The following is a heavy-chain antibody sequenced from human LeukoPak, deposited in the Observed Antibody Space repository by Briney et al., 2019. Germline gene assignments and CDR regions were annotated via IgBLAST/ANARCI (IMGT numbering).Heavy chain of an antibody. V-gene: IGHV3-23*01. CDR3: AKSHYVAQRGYFDY. CDR1: GFTFSSFA. CDR2: ISDSGGST. J-gene: IGHJ4*02. Sequence: PGGSLRLSCAASGFTFSSFAMTWVRQAPGKGLEWVSTISDSGGSTYYADAVKGRFTISRDNSKDTLYAQMNSLRAEDAAVYYCAKSHYVAQRGYFDYWGQGTLVTVSS. D-gene: IGHD3-16*01.